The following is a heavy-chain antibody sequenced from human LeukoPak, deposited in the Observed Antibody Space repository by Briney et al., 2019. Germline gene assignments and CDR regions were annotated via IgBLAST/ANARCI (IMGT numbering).Heavy chain of an antibody. Sequence: GGSLRLSCTASVFTFSMAWVRQAPGMGLEWVPTISGSGNTTYYADFVRGRFTISRDNSKNTLYLLMNGLRVEDTALYYCAKMGGRVWYKVPETWGQGTLVTVSS. CDR3: AKMGGRVWYKVPET. CDR2: ISGSGNTT. D-gene: IGHD6-19*01. CDR1: VFTFS. J-gene: IGHJ5*02. V-gene: IGHV3-23*01.